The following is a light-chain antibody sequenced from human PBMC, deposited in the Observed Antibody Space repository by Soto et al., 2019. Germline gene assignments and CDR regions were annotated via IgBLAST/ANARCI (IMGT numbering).Light chain of an antibody. Sequence: QSVLTQSPSVSAAPGQEVTISCSGTTSNIAKNYVSWYQHLPGAAPRLLIYDDDKRPSGIPDRFSGSKSGTSATLGITGLQTADEADYYCGTWDNSLSTVIFGGGTKLTVL. CDR1: TSNIAKNY. CDR3: GTWDNSLSTVI. V-gene: IGLV1-51*01. CDR2: DDD. J-gene: IGLJ2*01.